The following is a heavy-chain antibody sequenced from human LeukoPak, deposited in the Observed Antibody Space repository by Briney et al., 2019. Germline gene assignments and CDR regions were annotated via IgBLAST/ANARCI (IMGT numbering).Heavy chain of an antibody. CDR2: IIPIFDTA. CDR3: ARDLLGSPSSYSSGAWDY. J-gene: IGHJ4*02. V-gene: IGHV1-69*13. CDR1: GYTFTSYG. Sequence: GASVKVSCKASGYTFTSYGISWVRQAPGHGLEWMGGIIPIFDTADYAQNFQGRVTITADESTSTAYMELSSLRAEDTAVYYCARDLLGSPSSYSSGAWDYWGQGTLVTVSS. D-gene: IGHD3-22*01.